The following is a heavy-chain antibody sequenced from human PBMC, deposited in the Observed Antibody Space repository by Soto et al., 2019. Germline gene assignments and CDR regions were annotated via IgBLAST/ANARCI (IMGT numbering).Heavy chain of an antibody. V-gene: IGHV3-7*03. D-gene: IGHD6-13*01. J-gene: IGHJ5*02. CDR1: GFTFSSYW. CDR2: IKQDGSEK. CDR3: ARDNRARAAAAFRWFDP. Sequence: GGSLRLSCAASGFTFSSYWMSWVRQAPGKGLEWVANIKQDGSEKYYVDSVKGRFTISRDNAKNSLYLQMNSLRSEDTAVYYCARDNRARAAAAFRWFDPWGQGTLVTVSS.